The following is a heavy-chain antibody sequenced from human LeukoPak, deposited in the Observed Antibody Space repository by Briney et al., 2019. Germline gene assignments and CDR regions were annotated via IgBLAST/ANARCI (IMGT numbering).Heavy chain of an antibody. D-gene: IGHD3-10*01. V-gene: IGHV3-64*02. J-gene: IGHJ4*01. Sequence: GGSLRLSCVAFGFNFRAYGMHWVRQAPGQGLEYISAISADGGTTFHAESVKGRFTISRDNSKNTLYLQMGSLRIDASALYYCARGRGGPPFDFWGHGTLITVSS. CDR1: GFNFRAYG. CDR3: ARGRGGPPFDF. CDR2: ISADGGTT.